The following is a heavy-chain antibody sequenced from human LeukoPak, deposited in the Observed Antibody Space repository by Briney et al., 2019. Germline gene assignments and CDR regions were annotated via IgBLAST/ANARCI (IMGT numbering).Heavy chain of an antibody. J-gene: IGHJ4*02. CDR3: AKLISGRWAFDY. CDR1: GFTFSSYA. D-gene: IGHD1-26*01. Sequence: GGSLRLSCAASGFTFSSYAMSWVRQAPGKGLEWVSAISGSGGSTYYADSVKGRFTISGDNSKNTLYLQMNSLRAEDTAVYYCAKLISGRWAFDYWGQGTLVTVSS. CDR2: ISGSGGST. V-gene: IGHV3-23*01.